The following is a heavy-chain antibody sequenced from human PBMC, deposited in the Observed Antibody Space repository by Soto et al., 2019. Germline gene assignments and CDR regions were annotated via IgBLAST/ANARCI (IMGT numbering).Heavy chain of an antibody. CDR1: GFTFSSYW. D-gene: IGHD5-12*01. J-gene: IGHJ6*02. Sequence: EVQLVESGGGLVQPGGSLRLSCAASGFTFSSYWMSWVRQAPGKGLEWVANIKQDGSEKYYVDSVKGRFTISRDNAKNSLYLQMNSLRADDTAVYYCARDPNIVATMGSIYYYYGMDVWGQGTTVTVSS. V-gene: IGHV3-7*01. CDR2: IKQDGSEK. CDR3: ARDPNIVATMGSIYYYYGMDV.